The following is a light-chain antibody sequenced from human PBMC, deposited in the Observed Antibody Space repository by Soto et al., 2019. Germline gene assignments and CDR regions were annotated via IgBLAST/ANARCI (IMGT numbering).Light chain of an antibody. Sequence: DIQMTQSPPTLSASAGARVPITCRASQGISTYLNWYQQKPGKAPKLLIYAASSLQSGVPSRFSGSGSETDFTLTISSLQPEDFATYSCQQSYNTTWTFGQGTKVDIK. CDR2: AAS. CDR3: QQSYNTTWT. J-gene: IGKJ1*01. V-gene: IGKV1-39*01. CDR1: QGISTY.